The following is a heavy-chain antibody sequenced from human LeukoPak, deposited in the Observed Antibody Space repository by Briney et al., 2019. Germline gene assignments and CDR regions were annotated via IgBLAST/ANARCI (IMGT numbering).Heavy chain of an antibody. J-gene: IGHJ6*03. CDR2: TYTSGST. V-gene: IGHV4-4*09. Sequence: SETLSLTCTVSGGSISSYYWSWIRQPPGKGLEWIGYTYTSGSTNYNPSLKSRVTISVDTSKNQFSLKLSSVTAADTAVYYCARQGLYSSSWYSPLTNYYYYMDVRGKGTTVTVSS. CDR1: GGSISSYY. CDR3: ARQGLYSSSWYSPLTNYYYYMDV. D-gene: IGHD6-13*01.